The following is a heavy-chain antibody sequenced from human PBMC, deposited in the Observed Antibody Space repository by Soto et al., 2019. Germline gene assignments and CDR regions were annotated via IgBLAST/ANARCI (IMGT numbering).Heavy chain of an antibody. D-gene: IGHD2-2*02. CDR2: ISYDGSDK. V-gene: IGHV3-30-3*01. CDR3: ARVTVVSAAIPHELHNWYFDL. Sequence: QVQLVESGGGVVQPGRSLRLSCAASGFSFSRYAMHWVRQAPGKGLEWVSLISYDGSDKYYADSVKGRFTISRDNSKNTLYLRMNSLRAEDTAVYYCARVTVVSAAIPHELHNWYFDLWGRGTLVTVSS. J-gene: IGHJ2*01. CDR1: GFSFSRYA.